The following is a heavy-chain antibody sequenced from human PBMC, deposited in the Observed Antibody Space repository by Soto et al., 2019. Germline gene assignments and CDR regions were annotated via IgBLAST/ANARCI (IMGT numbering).Heavy chain of an antibody. V-gene: IGHV2-70*04. CDR1: GFSLSTSGMR. CDR3: ARIDSSGRAWDY. D-gene: IGHD3-22*01. J-gene: IGHJ4*02. Sequence: SGPTLVNPTHTLTLTCTFSGFSLSTSGMRVSWIRQPPGKALEWLARIDWDDDKFYSTSLKTRLTISKDTSKNQVVLTMTNMDPVDTATYYCARIDSSGRAWDYWGQGTLVTVSS. CDR2: IDWDDDK.